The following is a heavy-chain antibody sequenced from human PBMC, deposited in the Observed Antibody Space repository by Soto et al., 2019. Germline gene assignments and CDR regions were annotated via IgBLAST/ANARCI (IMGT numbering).Heavy chain of an antibody. Sequence: PSETLSLTCSVSGDSISTVDYFWAWIRQPPGQALEYIGYIYKSTTTYYNPSFESRVAISLDTSKSQFSLTVTSVTAADTAVYFCARGRYCLTGRCFPNWCDSWGQGTLVTVSS. D-gene: IGHD2-15*01. CDR1: GDSISTVDYF. J-gene: IGHJ5*01. CDR3: ARGRYCLTGRCFPNWCDS. V-gene: IGHV4-30-4*01. CDR2: IYKSTTT.